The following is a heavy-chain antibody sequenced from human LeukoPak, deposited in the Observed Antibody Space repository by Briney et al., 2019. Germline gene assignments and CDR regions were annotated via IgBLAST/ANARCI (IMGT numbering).Heavy chain of an antibody. CDR1: GFTFSSYE. J-gene: IGHJ4*02. V-gene: IGHV3-48*03. CDR3: ARDASPSPVAGTNYFDY. Sequence: GGSLRLSCAASGFTFSSYEMNWVRQAPGKGLEWVSYISSSGSTIYYADSVKGRFTISGDNAKNSLYLQMNSLRAEDTAVYYCARDASPSPVAGTNYFDYWGQGTLVTVSS. CDR2: ISSSGSTI. D-gene: IGHD6-19*01.